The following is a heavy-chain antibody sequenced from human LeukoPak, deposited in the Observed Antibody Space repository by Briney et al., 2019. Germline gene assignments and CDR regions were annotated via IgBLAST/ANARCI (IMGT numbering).Heavy chain of an antibody. V-gene: IGHV4-34*01. D-gene: IGHD3-10*01. CDR1: GGSFSGYY. CDR3: ARVPHYYFGYGYFDS. J-gene: IGHJ4*02. CDR2: IDRSGTT. Sequence: PSETLSLTCVVYGGSFSGYYWSWIRQPPGKGLEWVGEIDRSGTTNYNPSLKSRVSISVDTSKNTFSLTLTSMTAADTAAYYCARVPHYYFGYGYFDSGGQGTLVTVSS.